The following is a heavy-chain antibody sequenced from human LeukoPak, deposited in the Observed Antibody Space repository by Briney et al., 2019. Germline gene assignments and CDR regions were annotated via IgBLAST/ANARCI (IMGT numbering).Heavy chain of an antibody. CDR1: GFTFSIYA. J-gene: IGHJ6*03. V-gene: IGHV3-21*01. CDR2: ISSSSSYI. D-gene: IGHD3-3*01. Sequence: GGSLRLSCAASGFTFSIYAMSWVRQAPGKGLEWVSSISSSSSYIYYADSVKGRFTISRDNAKNSLYLQMNSLRAEDTAVYYCARDKYYDFWSGYYYYYYYMDVWGKGTTVTVSS. CDR3: ARDKYYDFWSGYYYYYYYMDV.